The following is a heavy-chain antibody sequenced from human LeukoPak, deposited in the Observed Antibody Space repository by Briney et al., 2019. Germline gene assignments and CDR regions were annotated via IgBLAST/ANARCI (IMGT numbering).Heavy chain of an antibody. Sequence: GGSLRLSCSAFGFTFSSYAMHWVRQAPGKGLEYVSATSSNGGSTYYADSVKGRFTISRDNSKNTLYLQMSSLRAEDTAVYYCVKDGLGIAAAVYYLFDYWGQGTLVTVSS. CDR1: GFTFSSYA. V-gene: IGHV3-64D*06. D-gene: IGHD6-13*01. J-gene: IGHJ4*02. CDR2: TSSNGGST. CDR3: VKDGLGIAAAVYYLFDY.